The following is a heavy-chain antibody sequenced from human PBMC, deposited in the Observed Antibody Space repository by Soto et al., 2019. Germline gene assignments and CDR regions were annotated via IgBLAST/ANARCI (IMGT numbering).Heavy chain of an antibody. D-gene: IGHD6-13*01. Sequence: EVQLVQSGAEVKKPGESLKISCKGSGYSFTSYWIGWVRQMPGKGLEWMGIIYPGDSDTRYSPSFQGQVTISADKSISTAYLQWSSLKASETAMYYCATTSAPGKYYYGRDVWGQGTTVTVSS. CDR2: IYPGDSDT. CDR3: ATTSAPGKYYYGRDV. CDR1: GYSFTSYW. J-gene: IGHJ6*02. V-gene: IGHV5-51*01.